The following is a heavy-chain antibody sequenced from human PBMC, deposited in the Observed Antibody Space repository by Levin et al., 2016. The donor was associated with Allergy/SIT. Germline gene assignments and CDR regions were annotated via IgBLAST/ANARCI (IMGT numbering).Heavy chain of an antibody. D-gene: IGHD5-12*01. CDR1: GFTFSSYA. CDR2: ISSSGSTI. CDR3: AREDGGYDSFDY. J-gene: IGHJ4*02. Sequence: GGSLRLSCAASGFTFSSYAMSWVRQAPGKGLEWVSYISSSGSTIYYADSVKGRFTISRDNAKNSLYLQMNSLRAEDTAVYYCAREDGGYDSFDYWGQGTLVTVSS. V-gene: IGHV3-48*04.